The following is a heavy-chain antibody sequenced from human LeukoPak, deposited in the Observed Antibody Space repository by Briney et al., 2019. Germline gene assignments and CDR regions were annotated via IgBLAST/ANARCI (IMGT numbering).Heavy chain of an antibody. Sequence: GGSLRLSCAASGFTFSSYSMNWVRQAPGKGLEWVSSISSSSSYIYYADSVKGRFTISRDNAKNSLYLQMNSLGAEDTAVYYCARELLWFGEEYYYYMDVWGKGTTVTVSS. J-gene: IGHJ6*03. CDR1: GFTFSSYS. D-gene: IGHD3-10*01. CDR3: ARELLWFGEEYYYYMDV. CDR2: ISSSSSYI. V-gene: IGHV3-21*01.